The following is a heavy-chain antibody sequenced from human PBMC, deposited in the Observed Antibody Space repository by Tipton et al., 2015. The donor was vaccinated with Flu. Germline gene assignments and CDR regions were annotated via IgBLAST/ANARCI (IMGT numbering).Heavy chain of an antibody. D-gene: IGHD6-13*01. Sequence: LRLSCTVSGGSISSGGYYWSWIRQHPGKGLEWIGYIYYSGSTYYNPSLKSRVTISVDTSKNQFSLKLSSVTAADTAVYYCARDLWQQLDDNWFDPWGQGTLVTVSS. CDR2: IYYSGST. CDR1: GGSISSGGYY. J-gene: IGHJ5*02. V-gene: IGHV4-31*03. CDR3: ARDLWQQLDDNWFDP.